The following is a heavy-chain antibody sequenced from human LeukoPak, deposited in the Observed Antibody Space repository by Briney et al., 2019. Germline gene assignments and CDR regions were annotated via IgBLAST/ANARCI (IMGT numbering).Heavy chain of an antibody. D-gene: IGHD6-13*01. CDR2: ISAYNGNT. V-gene: IGHV1-18*01. Sequence: ASVKVSCKASGYTFTSYGISWVRQAPGQGLEWMGWISAYNGNTNYAQKLQGRVTMTTVTSTSTAYMELRSLRSDDTAVYYCARVVAAAGTYYYYMDVWGKGTTVTVSS. J-gene: IGHJ6*03. CDR1: GYTFTSYG. CDR3: ARVVAAAGTYYYYMDV.